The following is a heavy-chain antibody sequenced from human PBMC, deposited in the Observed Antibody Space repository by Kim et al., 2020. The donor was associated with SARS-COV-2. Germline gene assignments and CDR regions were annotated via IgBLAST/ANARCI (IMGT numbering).Heavy chain of an antibody. V-gene: IGHV3-23*01. J-gene: IGHJ6*02. CDR2: ISGSGGST. D-gene: IGHD3-10*01. CDR3: AKGVGLLWFGELLYHYYYYGMDD. Sequence: GGSLRLSCAASGFTFSSYAMSWVRQAPGKGLEWVSAISGSGGSTYYADSVKGRFTISRDNSKNTLYLQMNSLRAEDTAVYYCAKGVGLLWFGELLYHYYYYGMDDWGQGTTVTVSS. CDR1: GFTFSSYA.